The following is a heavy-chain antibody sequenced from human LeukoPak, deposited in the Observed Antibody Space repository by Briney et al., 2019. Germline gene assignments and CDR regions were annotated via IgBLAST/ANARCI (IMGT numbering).Heavy chain of an antibody. Sequence: SVKVSCKASGGTFSSYAISWVRQAPGQGLEWMGGIIPIFGTANYAQKFQGRVTITADESTSTAYMELSSLRSEDTAVYYCARTPHYSNYVGDWFGPWGQGTLVTVSS. CDR1: GGTFSSYA. J-gene: IGHJ5*02. CDR2: IIPIFGTA. D-gene: IGHD4-11*01. CDR3: ARTPHYSNYVGDWFGP. V-gene: IGHV1-69*13.